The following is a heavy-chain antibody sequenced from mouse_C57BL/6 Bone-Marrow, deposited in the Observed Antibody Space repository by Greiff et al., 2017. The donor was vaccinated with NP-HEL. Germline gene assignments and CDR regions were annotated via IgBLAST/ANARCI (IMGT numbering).Heavy chain of an antibody. CDR1: GFTFSDYG. D-gene: IGHD1-1*01. V-gene: IGHV5-17*01. J-gene: IGHJ4*01. Sequence: EVQLVESGGGLVKPGGSLKLSCAASGFTFSDYGMHWVRQAPEKGLEWVAYISSGSSTIYYADTVKGRFTISRDNAKNTLFLQMTSLRSEDTAMYYCARSRPLAMDYWGQGTSVTVSS. CDR3: ARSRPLAMDY. CDR2: ISSGSSTI.